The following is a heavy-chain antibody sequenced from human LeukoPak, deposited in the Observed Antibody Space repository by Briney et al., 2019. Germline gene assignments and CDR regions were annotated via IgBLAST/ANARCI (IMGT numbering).Heavy chain of an antibody. CDR3: ARDRDSYGSYYFDY. CDR2: IKQDGSEK. D-gene: IGHD5-18*01. CDR1: GFTFSSYW. J-gene: IGHJ4*02. V-gene: IGHV3-7*03. Sequence: GGSLRLSCAASGFTFSSYWMSWVRQAPGKGLEWVANIKQDGSEKYYVDSVEGRFTISRDNAKNSLYLQMNSLRAEDTAVYYCARDRDSYGSYYFDYWGQGTLVTVSS.